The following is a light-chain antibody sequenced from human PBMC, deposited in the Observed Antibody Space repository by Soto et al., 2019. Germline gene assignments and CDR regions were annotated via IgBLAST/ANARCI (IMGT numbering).Light chain of an antibody. Sequence: QSVLTQPPSVSAAPGQKVTISCSGSSSNLGNNYVSWYQQLPGTAPKLLIYDNNKRPSGIPDRFSGSKSGTSATLGITGLQTGDEAHYYCGTWDSSLSGGVFGTGTKV. CDR2: DNN. CDR3: GTWDSSLSGGV. V-gene: IGLV1-51*01. J-gene: IGLJ1*01. CDR1: SSNLGNNY.